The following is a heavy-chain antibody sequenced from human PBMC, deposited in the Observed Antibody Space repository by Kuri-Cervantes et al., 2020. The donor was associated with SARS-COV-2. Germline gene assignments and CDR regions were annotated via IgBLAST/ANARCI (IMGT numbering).Heavy chain of an antibody. CDR1: GFTFSSYA. D-gene: IGHD3-9*01. J-gene: IGHJ4*02. Sequence: GESLKISCAASGFTFSSYAMHWVRQAPGKGLEWVAVISYDGSNKYYADSVKGRFTISRDNSKNTLYLQMNSLRAEDTAVYYCARDQYDILTGYYKPNDYWGQGTLVTVSS. CDR2: ISYDGSNK. V-gene: IGHV3-30*01. CDR3: ARDQYDILTGYYKPNDY.